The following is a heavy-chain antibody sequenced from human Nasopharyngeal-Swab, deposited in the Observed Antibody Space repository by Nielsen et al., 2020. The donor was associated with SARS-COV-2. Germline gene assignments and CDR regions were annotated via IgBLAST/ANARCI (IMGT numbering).Heavy chain of an antibody. D-gene: IGHD4-17*01. CDR2: INHSGST. J-gene: IGHJ4*02. CDR3: ARATYYGDYPLDY. CDR1: GGSISSGGYS. V-gene: IGHV4-34*01. Sequence: SETLSLTCAVSGGSISSGGYSWSWTRQPPGKGLEWIGEINHSGSTNYNPSLKSRVTISVDTSKNQFSLKLSSVTAADTAVYYCARATYYGDYPLDYWGQGTLVTVSS.